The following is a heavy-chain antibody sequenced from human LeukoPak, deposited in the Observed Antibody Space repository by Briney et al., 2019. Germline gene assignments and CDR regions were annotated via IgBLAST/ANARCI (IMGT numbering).Heavy chain of an antibody. D-gene: IGHD6-13*01. J-gene: IGHJ4*02. V-gene: IGHV3-30*18. Sequence: GRSLRLSCAASGFTFSSYGMHWVRQAPGEGLEWVAVISYDGSNKYYADSVKGRFTISRDNSKNTLYLQMNSLRAEDTAVYYCAKHPGTLDYFDYWGQGTLVTVSS. CDR1: GFTFSSYG. CDR2: ISYDGSNK. CDR3: AKHPGTLDYFDY.